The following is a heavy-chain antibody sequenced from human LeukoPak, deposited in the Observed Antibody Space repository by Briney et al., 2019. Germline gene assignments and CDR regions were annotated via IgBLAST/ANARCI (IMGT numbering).Heavy chain of an antibody. D-gene: IGHD3-22*01. CDR3: ARDHDYYGSSGYYAPFGY. CDR1: GYTFTGYY. V-gene: IGHV1-2*02. J-gene: IGHJ4*02. Sequence: GASVKVSCKASGYTFTGYYMHWVRQAPGQGLEWMGWINPNSGGTNYAQKFQGRVTMTRDTSISTAYMELSRLRSDDTAVYYCARDHDYYGSSGYYAPFGYWGQGTLVTVSS. CDR2: INPNSGGT.